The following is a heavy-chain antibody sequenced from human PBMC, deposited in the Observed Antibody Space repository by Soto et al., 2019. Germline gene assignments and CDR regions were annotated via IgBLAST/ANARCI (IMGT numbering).Heavy chain of an antibody. D-gene: IGHD3-3*01. J-gene: IGHJ4*02. Sequence: VQLVQSGAEVKKPGSSVKVSCKASGGTFSSYAISWVRQAPGQGLEWMGGIIPIFGTANYTQKFQGRVTITADESTSTAYMELSSLRSEDTAAYYCARVPNRFLEWPGGDYWGQGTLVTVSS. CDR3: ARVPNRFLEWPGGDY. V-gene: IGHV1-69*12. CDR2: IIPIFGTA. CDR1: GGTFSSYA.